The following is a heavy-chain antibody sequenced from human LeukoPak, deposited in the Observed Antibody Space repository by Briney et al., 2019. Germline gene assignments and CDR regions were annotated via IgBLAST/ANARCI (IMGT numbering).Heavy chain of an antibody. Sequence: GGSLRLSCAGSGFTLSTYAMSWVRQAPGKGLEWVSGISSGGKATFYTDSVKGHFTISRDNSKNSLYLQMNSLRAEDTALYYCAILVGGPDDSWGQGTLVTV. V-gene: IGHV3-23*01. CDR1: GFTLSTYA. CDR2: ISSGGKAT. J-gene: IGHJ4*02. CDR3: AILVGGPDDS.